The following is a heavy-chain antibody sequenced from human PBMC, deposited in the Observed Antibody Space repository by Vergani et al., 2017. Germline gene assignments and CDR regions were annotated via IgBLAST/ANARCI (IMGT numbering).Heavy chain of an antibody. Sequence: QVQLQESGPGLVKPSETLSLTCTASGGSISSYYWSWLRQPRGKGLEWIGYIYYCGSANYNPSLKSRVTISVDTSKNQFSLKLSSVTAADTAVYYCARGEMATVFDYWGQGTLVKVSS. CDR1: GGSISSYY. V-gene: IGHV4-59*01. J-gene: IGHJ4*02. CDR3: ARGEMATVFDY. D-gene: IGHD5-24*01. CDR2: IYYCGSA.